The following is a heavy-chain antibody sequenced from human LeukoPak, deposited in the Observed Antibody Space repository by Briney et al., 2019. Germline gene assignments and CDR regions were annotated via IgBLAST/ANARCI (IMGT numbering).Heavy chain of an antibody. CDR2: ISGSGGST. CDR1: GFTFHTYA. Sequence: QPGGSLRPSCAASGFTFHTYASTWVRQAPGKGLEWVSAISGSGGSTYYADSVKGRFAISRDNSKNTLYLQMSSLRAEDTALYYCAKYNSDWYDDYWGQGTLVTVSS. J-gene: IGHJ4*02. V-gene: IGHV3-23*01. D-gene: IGHD6-19*01. CDR3: AKYNSDWYDDY.